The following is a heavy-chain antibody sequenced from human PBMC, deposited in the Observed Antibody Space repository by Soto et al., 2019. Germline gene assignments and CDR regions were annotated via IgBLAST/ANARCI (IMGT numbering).Heavy chain of an antibody. CDR1: GGTFSSYA. CDR2: IIPIFGTA. Sequence: GASVKVSCKASGGTFSSYAISWVRQAPGQGLEWMGGIIPIFGTANYAQKFQGRVTITADESTSTAYMELSSLRSEDTAVYYCARGAVVVTAKAFDYWGQGTLVTVSS. D-gene: IGHD2-21*02. V-gene: IGHV1-69*13. J-gene: IGHJ4*02. CDR3: ARGAVVVTAKAFDY.